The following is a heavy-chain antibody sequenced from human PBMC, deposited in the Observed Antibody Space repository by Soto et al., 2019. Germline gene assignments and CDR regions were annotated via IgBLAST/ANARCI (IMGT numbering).Heavy chain of an antibody. CDR1: GGSISSYY. Sequence: QVQLQESGPGLVKPSETLSLTCTVSGGSISSYYWSWIRQPPGKGLEWIGYIYYRGSTNYNPSLKRRVPLSVDTSKDQFSLKLSSVTAADTAVYYCARGWGRVFDCWGQGTLVTVSS. CDR2: IYYRGST. CDR3: ARGWGRVFDC. V-gene: IGHV4-59*01. J-gene: IGHJ4*02. D-gene: IGHD2-21*02.